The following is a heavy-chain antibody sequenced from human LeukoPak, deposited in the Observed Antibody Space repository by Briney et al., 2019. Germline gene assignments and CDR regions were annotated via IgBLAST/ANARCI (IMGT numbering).Heavy chain of an antibody. Sequence: PGGSLRLSCAASGFDFSTYWMLWVRQAPGKGLESVSRINTDGTVTTYADSVKGRFTVSRDNADNTMFLQMNSVRDEDTAVYYCATKQWLAPPPDSWGQGTPVTVSS. V-gene: IGHV3-74*01. CDR3: ATKQWLAPPPDS. CDR1: GFDFSTYW. D-gene: IGHD6-19*01. CDR2: INTDGTVT. J-gene: IGHJ4*02.